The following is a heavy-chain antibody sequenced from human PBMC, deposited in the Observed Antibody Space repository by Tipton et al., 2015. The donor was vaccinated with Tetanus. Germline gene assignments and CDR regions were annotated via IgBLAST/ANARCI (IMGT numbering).Heavy chain of an antibody. CDR1: GGSISSYY. CDR2: VYSSGST. CDR3: ARGVWFVPGPKYYFDY. Sequence: GLVKPSETLSLTCTVSGGSISSYYWSWIRQPAGKGLEWIGRVYSSGSTPYNPSLKSRVTMSLDTSKKQFSLSLNSVTAADTAVYFCARGVWFVPGPKYYFDYWGQGTLVTVSS. J-gene: IGHJ4*02. D-gene: IGHD3-10*01. V-gene: IGHV4-4*07.